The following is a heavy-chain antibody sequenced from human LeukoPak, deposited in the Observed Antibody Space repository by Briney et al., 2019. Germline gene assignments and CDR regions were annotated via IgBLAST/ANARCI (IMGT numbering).Heavy chain of an antibody. D-gene: IGHD6-19*01. CDR2: INHSGST. Sequence: PSETLSLTCAVYGGSFSGYYWSWIRQPPGKGLEWIGEINHSGSTNYNPSLKSRVTISVDTSKNQFSLKLSSVTAADTAVYYCARQGEAVAGSIDYWGQGTLVTVSS. CDR3: ARQGEAVAGSIDY. J-gene: IGHJ4*02. V-gene: IGHV4-34*01. CDR1: GGSFSGYY.